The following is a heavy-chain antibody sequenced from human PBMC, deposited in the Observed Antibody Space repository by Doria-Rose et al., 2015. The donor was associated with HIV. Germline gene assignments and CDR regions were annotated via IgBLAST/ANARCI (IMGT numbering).Heavy chain of an antibody. V-gene: IGHV4-30-4*01. D-gene: IGHD3-10*01. CDR2: ISSSGTT. CDR1: GDSISSGDSF. J-gene: IGHJ4*02. Sequence: QVQLQESGPGLVRPSQTLSLTCTVSGDSISSGDSFWSWIRQPPGKGPEWIGYISSSGTTYYYPSLRCRLTISLDASKTQFSLNLNSVTAADTAVYYCARARNYGFPHFFDFWGQGTLVTVSS. CDR3: ARARNYGFPHFFDF.